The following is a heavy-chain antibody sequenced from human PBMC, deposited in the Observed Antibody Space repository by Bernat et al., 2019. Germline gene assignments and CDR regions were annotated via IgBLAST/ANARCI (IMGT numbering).Heavy chain of an antibody. Sequence: QVQLRESGPGLVKPSETLSLTCTVSGGSISSYYWSWIRQPPGKGLEWIGYTYYSGSTNYNPSLKSRVTISVDTSKNQFSLKLSSVTAADTAVYYCAGSFIAAAGNNYLFDYWGQGTLVTVSS. CDR1: GGSISSYY. J-gene: IGHJ4*02. CDR2: TYYSGST. D-gene: IGHD6-13*01. CDR3: AGSFIAAAGNNYLFDY. V-gene: IGHV4-59*01.